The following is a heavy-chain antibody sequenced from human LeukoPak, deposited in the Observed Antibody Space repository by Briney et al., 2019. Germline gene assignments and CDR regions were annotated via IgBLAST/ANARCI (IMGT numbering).Heavy chain of an antibody. V-gene: IGHV3-7*04. Sequence: PGGSLRLSCVASGXTFSSYWMSWVRQAPGKGLEWVANIKQDGSEKYYVDSVKGRFTISRDNAKNSLYLQMNSLRAEDTAVYYCARGTIAAAGYYYFDYWGQGTQVTVSS. CDR2: IKQDGSEK. J-gene: IGHJ4*02. CDR3: ARGTIAAAGYYYFDY. CDR1: GXTFSSYW. D-gene: IGHD6-13*01.